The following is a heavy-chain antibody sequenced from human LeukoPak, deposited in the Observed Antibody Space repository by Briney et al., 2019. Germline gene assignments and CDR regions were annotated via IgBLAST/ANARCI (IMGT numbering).Heavy chain of an antibody. D-gene: IGHD4-11*01. J-gene: IGHJ4*02. V-gene: IGHV3-7*01. CDR1: GFTFYNYG. CDR3: VRDRGYSNFDY. Sequence: GGSLRLSCAASGFTFYNYGMHWVRQAPGKGLEWVANMKEDGGEINYVDSVTGRFTISRDNARGSLYLQMNSLRAEDTAVYYCVRDRGYSNFDYWGQGSLVTVSS. CDR2: MKEDGGEI.